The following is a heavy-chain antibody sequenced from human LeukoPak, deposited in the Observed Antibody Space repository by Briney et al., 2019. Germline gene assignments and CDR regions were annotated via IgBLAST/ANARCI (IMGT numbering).Heavy chain of an antibody. CDR2: IDSDGSST. V-gene: IGHV3-74*01. CDR3: ARDNIRSLDY. D-gene: IGHD1-14*01. CDR1: GFTFRTYW. Sequence: PGGSLRVSCAASGFTFRTYWMHWVRQVPGKGLVWVSRIDSDGSSTSYADFVKGRFTISRDNARNTFYLQMNSLRVEDTAVYYCARDNIRSLDYWGQGTLVTVSS. J-gene: IGHJ4*02.